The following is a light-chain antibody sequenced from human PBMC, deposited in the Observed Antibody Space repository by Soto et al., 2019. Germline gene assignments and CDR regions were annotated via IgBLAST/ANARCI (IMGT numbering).Light chain of an antibody. J-gene: IGKJ2*01. CDR2: DAS. CDR1: QSVGLS. CDR3: QQYDIWPPYT. V-gene: IGKV3-15*01. Sequence: EVVLTQSPATLSLSPGGRATLSCRASQSVGLSLAWYQQKPGQAPRLLIYDASTRATGIPPRFSGGGSGTEFTVTISSLQSEDFAIYYCQQYDIWPPYTFGQGTKVDIK.